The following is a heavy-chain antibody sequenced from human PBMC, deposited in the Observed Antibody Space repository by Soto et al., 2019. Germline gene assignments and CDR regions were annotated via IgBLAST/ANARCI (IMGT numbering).Heavy chain of an antibody. CDR1: GYSFTSYW. J-gene: IGHJ3*01. D-gene: IGHD3-22*01. Sequence: TGESLKISCKGSGYSFTSYWIGWVRQVPGKGPEWMGIIYPGDSDARYSPSFQGQVTISADKSITTAYLQWSSLKASDTAVYFCARHLTYFYDSSGYYYDAFDVWGQGTMVTVSS. CDR3: ARHLTYFYDSSGYYYDAFDV. CDR2: IYPGDSDA. V-gene: IGHV5-51*01.